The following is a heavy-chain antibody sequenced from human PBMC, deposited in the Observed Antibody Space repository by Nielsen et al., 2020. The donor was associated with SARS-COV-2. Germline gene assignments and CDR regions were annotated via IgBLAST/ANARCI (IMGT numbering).Heavy chain of an antibody. J-gene: IGHJ3*02. V-gene: IGHV3-48*04. CDR2: ISTGSSTI. D-gene: IGHD3-3*01. CDR3: AIIWSGYTDAFDI. CDR1: GFTFSKQD. Sequence: GESLKIPCAAPGFTFSKQDMNWVRPAPGKGPEWVSYISTGSSTIYYADSVKGRFTISRDNAKNSLYLQMNSLRAEDTAVYYCAIIWSGYTDAFDIWGQGTMVTVSS.